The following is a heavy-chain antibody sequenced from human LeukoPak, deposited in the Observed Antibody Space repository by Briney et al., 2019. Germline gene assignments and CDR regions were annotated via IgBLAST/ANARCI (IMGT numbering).Heavy chain of an antibody. CDR1: RGSITNSSCY. D-gene: IGHD2-15*01. CDR2: INHSGST. CDR3: AKYVAAGDAFDI. Sequence: PSETLSLTCAVFRGSITNSSCYWGWIRQPPGKGLEWIGEINHSGSTNYNPSLKSRVTISVDTSKNQFSLKLSSVTAADTAVYYCAKYVAAGDAFDIWGQGTMVTVSS. V-gene: IGHV4-39*07. J-gene: IGHJ3*02.